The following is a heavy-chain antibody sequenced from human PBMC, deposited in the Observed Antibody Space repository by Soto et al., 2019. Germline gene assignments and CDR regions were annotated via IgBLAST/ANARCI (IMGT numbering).Heavy chain of an antibody. CDR3: TRQENDFWSGYSLPLYYYYYMDV. CDR2: IRSKANSYAT. J-gene: IGHJ6*03. CDR1: GFTFSGSA. D-gene: IGHD3-3*01. Sequence: EVQLVESGGGLVQPGGSLKLSCAASGFTFSGSAMHWVRQASGKGLEWVGRIRSKANSYATAYAASVKGRFTISRDDSKNTAYLQMNSLKTEDTAVYYCTRQENDFWSGYSLPLYYYYYMDVWGKGTTVTVSS. V-gene: IGHV3-73*01.